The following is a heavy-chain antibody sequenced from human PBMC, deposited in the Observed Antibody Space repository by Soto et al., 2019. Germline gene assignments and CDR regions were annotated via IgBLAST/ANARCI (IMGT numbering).Heavy chain of an antibody. D-gene: IGHD1-26*01. CDR2: IYYMGPT. CDR3: ARAAAVGPTLSFDY. Sequence: QVQLQESGPGLVQPSQTLSLTCTVSGGSISSGGSYWSWIRQHPGKGLEWIGYIYYMGPTYYNPSLKSRITMSLDTSRNQFSLKLSSVSAADTALYYCARAAAVGPTLSFDYWGQGTQVTGSS. J-gene: IGHJ4*02. CDR1: GGSISSGGSY. V-gene: IGHV4-31*03.